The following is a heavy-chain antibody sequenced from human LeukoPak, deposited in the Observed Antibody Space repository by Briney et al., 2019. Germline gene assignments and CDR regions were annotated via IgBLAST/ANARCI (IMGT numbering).Heavy chain of an antibody. V-gene: IGHV3-23*01. Sequence: GGSLRLSCAASGFTFSNTWMSWVRQAPGKGLEWVSSISRTSYNTYYADSVKGRFTISRDNFKNTLYLEMNSLRAEDTALYYCTKMGNTSFDYWGQGALVTVSS. D-gene: IGHD1/OR15-1a*01. CDR2: ISRTSYNT. J-gene: IGHJ4*02. CDR1: GFTFSNTW. CDR3: TKMGNTSFDY.